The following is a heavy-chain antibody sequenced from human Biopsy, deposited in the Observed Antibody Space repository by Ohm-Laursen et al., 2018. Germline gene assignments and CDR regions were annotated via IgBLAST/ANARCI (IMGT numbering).Heavy chain of an antibody. Sequence: GTLSLTCTASGGSISSSTTYYWAWLRQPPGKGLEWIGSIYNTETTFYNPSLKSRFTISVDTSTNQFSLKVSSVTAADTALYFCARHPTGFWFDPWGHGTLVTVSS. CDR1: GGSISSSTTYY. CDR3: ARHPTGFWFDP. CDR2: IYNTETT. V-gene: IGHV4-39*01. J-gene: IGHJ5*02.